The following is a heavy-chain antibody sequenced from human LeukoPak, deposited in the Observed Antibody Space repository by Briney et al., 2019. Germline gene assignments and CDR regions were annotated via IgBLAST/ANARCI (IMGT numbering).Heavy chain of an antibody. CDR3: ASLISPPTYYYASSGFAIMDV. J-gene: IGHJ6*03. V-gene: IGHV1-46*01. CDR2: INPSGGST. Sequence: GASVKVSCKASGYTFTSYYMHWVRQAPGQGREWMGIINPSGGSTSYAQKFQGRVTMTRDTSTSTVYMELSSLRSEDTAVYYCASLISPPTYYYASSGFAIMDVWGKGTTVTVSS. D-gene: IGHD3-22*01. CDR1: GYTFTSYY.